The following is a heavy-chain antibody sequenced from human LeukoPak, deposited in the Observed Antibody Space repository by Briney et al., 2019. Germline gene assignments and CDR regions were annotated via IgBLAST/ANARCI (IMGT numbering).Heavy chain of an antibody. CDR2: IYYSGST. Sequence: SETLSLTCTVSGGSISSGSYYWSWIRQPPGKGLEWIGYIYYSGSTNYNPSLKSRVTISVDTSKNQFSLKLSSVTAADTAVYYCARDRYDFWSGYYNPYYMDVWGKGTTVTVSS. J-gene: IGHJ6*03. V-gene: IGHV4-61*01. CDR3: ARDRYDFWSGYYNPYYMDV. CDR1: GGSISSGSYY. D-gene: IGHD3-3*01.